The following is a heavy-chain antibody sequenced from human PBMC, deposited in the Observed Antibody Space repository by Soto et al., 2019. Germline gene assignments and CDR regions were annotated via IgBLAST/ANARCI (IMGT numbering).Heavy chain of an antibody. V-gene: IGHV3-23*01. CDR1: GFTFSSYA. CDR2: ISGSGGST. D-gene: IGHD4-17*01. CDR3: AKDKDYGGRGYYFDY. Sequence: EVQLLESGGGLVQPGGSLRLSCAATGFTFSSYAMSWVRQAPGKGLEWVSAISGSGGSTYYADSVKGRFTISRDNSKNTLYLKMNSLRAEDTAVYYCAKDKDYGGRGYYFDYWGQGTLVTVSS. J-gene: IGHJ4*02.